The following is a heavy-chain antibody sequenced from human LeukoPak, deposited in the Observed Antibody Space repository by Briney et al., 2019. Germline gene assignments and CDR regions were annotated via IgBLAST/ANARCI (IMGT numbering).Heavy chain of an antibody. CDR1: GFTFSSYG. D-gene: IGHD4-17*01. Sequence: GGSLRLSCAASGFTFSSYGMHWVRQAPGKGLEWVAVIWYDGSNKYYADSVKGRFTISRDNSKNTLYLQMNSLRAEDTAVYYCAKDDAVTYFDYWGQGTLVTVSS. CDR2: IWYDGSNK. CDR3: AKDDAVTYFDY. J-gene: IGHJ4*02. V-gene: IGHV3-30*02.